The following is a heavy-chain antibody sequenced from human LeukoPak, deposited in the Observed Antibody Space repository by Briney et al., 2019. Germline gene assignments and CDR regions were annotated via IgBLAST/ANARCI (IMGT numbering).Heavy chain of an antibody. CDR3: ARVYCSSTSCYRGFYFDY. Sequence: SETLSLTCTVSGGSISSYYWSWIRQPAGKGLEWIGRIYTSGSTNYNPSLKSRVTMSVDTSKNQFSLKLSSVTAADTAVYYCARVYCSSTSCYRGFYFDYWGQGILVTVSS. J-gene: IGHJ4*02. CDR2: IYTSGST. D-gene: IGHD2-2*02. V-gene: IGHV4-4*07. CDR1: GGSISSYY.